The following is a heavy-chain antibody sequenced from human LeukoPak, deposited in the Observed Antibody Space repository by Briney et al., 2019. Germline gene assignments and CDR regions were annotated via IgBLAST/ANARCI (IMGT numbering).Heavy chain of an antibody. CDR2: INYGGST. J-gene: IGHJ4*02. CDR1: GGSISSSSYY. V-gene: IGHV4-39*01. D-gene: IGHD5-18*01. Sequence: SETLSLTCTVSGGSISSSSYYWGWFRQPPGKGLEWIANINYGGSTYYNPSVMSRVTISADTSKSQFSLKLSSVTAADTAVYYCTRHVHNYGIDYWGQGTLVTVSS. CDR3: TRHVHNYGIDY.